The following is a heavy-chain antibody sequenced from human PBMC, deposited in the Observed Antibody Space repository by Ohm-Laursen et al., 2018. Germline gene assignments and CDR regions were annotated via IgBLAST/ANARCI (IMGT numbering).Heavy chain of an antibody. V-gene: IGHV3-9*01. CDR2: ISWNSGSI. Sequence: SLRLSCAASGFTFDDYAMHWVRQAPGKGLEWVSGISWNSGSIGYADSVKGRFTISRDNAKNSLYLQMNSLRAEDTALYYCARGNEYYYDSSGYYYWFDPWGQGTLVTVSS. CDR3: ARGNEYYYDSSGYYYWFDP. CDR1: GFTFDDYA. D-gene: IGHD3-22*01. J-gene: IGHJ5*02.